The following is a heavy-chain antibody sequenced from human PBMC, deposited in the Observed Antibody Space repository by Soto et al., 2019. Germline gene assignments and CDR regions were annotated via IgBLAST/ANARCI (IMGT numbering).Heavy chain of an antibody. D-gene: IGHD2-2*02. CDR2: IGNSDESR. J-gene: IGHJ4*02. Sequence: GGSLRLSCAASGFTFNTYVMSWVRQAPGKGLEWVSSIGNSDESRYYADSVKGRFTISRDNSRDTLYLQINSLRAEDAATYFCATDSISISEGPLFLFDNWGLGTLVTVSS. CDR1: GFTFNTYV. CDR3: ATDSISISEGPLFLFDN. V-gene: IGHV3-23*01.